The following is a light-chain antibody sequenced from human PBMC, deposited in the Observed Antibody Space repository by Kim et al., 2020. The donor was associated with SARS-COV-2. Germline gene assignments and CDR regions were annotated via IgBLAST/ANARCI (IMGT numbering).Light chain of an antibody. V-gene: IGLV2-23*02. CDR2: EVT. Sequence: QSALTQPASVSGSPGQSITISCTGSNSDVGSYTLVSWYQQYPGKAPKLMIYEVTKRPSGVSNRFSGSKSGNTASLTISGLQAEDEADYYCCSYVGNDIYVYGSGTKVTVL. CDR1: NSDVGSYTL. J-gene: IGLJ1*01. CDR3: CSYVGNDIYV.